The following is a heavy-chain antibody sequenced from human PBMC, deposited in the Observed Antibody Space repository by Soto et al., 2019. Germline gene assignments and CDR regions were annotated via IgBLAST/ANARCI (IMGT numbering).Heavy chain of an antibody. D-gene: IGHD2-15*01. CDR2: ISWNSNII. Sequence: GGALRISCSASWFTLDDYAMHWVRRVPGKGLEWVSSISWNSNIIGYADSVKGRFTISRDNAKNSLYLQMNSLRPEDTALYYCAKGGPDGFCSGGRCYFDYWGQGTLVTVSS. V-gene: IGHV3-9*01. CDR1: WFTLDDYA. CDR3: AKGGPDGFCSGGRCYFDY. J-gene: IGHJ4*02.